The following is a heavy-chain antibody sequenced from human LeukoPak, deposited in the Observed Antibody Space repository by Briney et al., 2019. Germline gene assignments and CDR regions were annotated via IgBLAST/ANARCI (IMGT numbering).Heavy chain of an antibody. D-gene: IGHD2-2*02. CDR2: IWYDGSNK. V-gene: IGHV3-33*01. CDR3: ARDRGCSSTSCYNHYYYYMDV. CDR1: GFTFSSYG. J-gene: IGHJ6*03. Sequence: GGSLRLSCAASGFTFSSYGMHWVRQAPGKGLEWVAVIWYDGSNKYYADSVKGRFTISRDNSKNTLYLQMNSLRAEDTAVYYCARDRGCSSTSCYNHYYYYMDVWGKGTTVTVYS.